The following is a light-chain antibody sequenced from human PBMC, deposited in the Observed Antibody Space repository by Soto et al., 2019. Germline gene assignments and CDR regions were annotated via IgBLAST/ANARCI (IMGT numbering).Light chain of an antibody. CDR1: QSVSSSF. V-gene: IGKV3-20*01. CDR2: GAS. Sequence: EIVLTQSPGTLSLSPGERATLFCRASQSVSSSFLAWYQQKPGQAPRLLIYGASSRATGIPDRFSGSGSGTEFTLTISRLEPEDVAVYYCQQYGSSPLTFGAGTKVEIK. J-gene: IGKJ4*01. CDR3: QQYGSSPLT.